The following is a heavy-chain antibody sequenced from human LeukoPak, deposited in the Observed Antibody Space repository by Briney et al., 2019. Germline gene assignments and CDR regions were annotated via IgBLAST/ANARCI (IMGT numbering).Heavy chain of an antibody. D-gene: IGHD5-12*01. Sequence: SETLSLTCTVSGDSIDSYYWSWIRQPPRKGLEWIGYIYYRRTTSYNPFLKSRVTISVDTSKNQFSLKLNSVTAADTAVYYCARLPRYGGYDHFDYWGQGILVIVSS. CDR1: GDSIDSYY. J-gene: IGHJ4*02. CDR3: ARLPRYGGYDHFDY. CDR2: IYYRRTT. V-gene: IGHV4-59*12.